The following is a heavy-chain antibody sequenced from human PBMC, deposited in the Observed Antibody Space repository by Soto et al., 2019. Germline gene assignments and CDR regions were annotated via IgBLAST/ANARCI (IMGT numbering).Heavy chain of an antibody. Sequence: QVQLVQSGAEVKKPGSSVKVFCKASEGTFSSYAISWVRQAPGQGLEWMGGIIPIFGTANYAQKFQGRVTITADESTSTAYMELSSLRSEDTAVYYCARWYYYDSSGYYRDAFDIWGQGTMVTVSS. J-gene: IGHJ3*02. CDR2: IIPIFGTA. CDR3: ARWYYYDSSGYYRDAFDI. CDR1: EGTFSSYA. V-gene: IGHV1-69*12. D-gene: IGHD3-22*01.